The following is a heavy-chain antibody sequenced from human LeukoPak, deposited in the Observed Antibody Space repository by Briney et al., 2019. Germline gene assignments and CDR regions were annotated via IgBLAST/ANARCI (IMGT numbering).Heavy chain of an antibody. CDR1: GYTFTSYY. CDR3: ATAYYYDSSGYYDPLDY. D-gene: IGHD3-22*01. Sequence: ASXKVSCKASGYTFTSYYMHWERQAPGQGLEWMGIINPSGGSTSYAQKFQGRVTMTRDTSTSTVYMELSSLRSEDTAVYYCATAYYYDSSGYYDPLDYWGQGTLVTVSS. CDR2: INPSGGST. J-gene: IGHJ4*02. V-gene: IGHV1-46*01.